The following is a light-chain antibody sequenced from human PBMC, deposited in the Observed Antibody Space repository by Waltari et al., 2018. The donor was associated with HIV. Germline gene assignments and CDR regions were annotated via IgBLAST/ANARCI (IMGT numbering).Light chain of an antibody. J-gene: IGLJ3*02. CDR2: GVS. V-gene: IGLV2-23*02. Sequence: QSALTQPASVSGSPGQSITISCTGTSSDVGSHNLVSWYQQHPGKAPKLMIYGVSQRPSGASTRFSGSKSGNTASLTISGLQAEDEGDYYCCSYAGSLWVFGGGTTLTVV. CDR1: SSDVGSHNL. CDR3: CSYAGSLWV.